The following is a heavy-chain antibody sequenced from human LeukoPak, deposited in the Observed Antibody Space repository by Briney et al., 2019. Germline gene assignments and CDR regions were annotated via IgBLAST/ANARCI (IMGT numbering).Heavy chain of an antibody. CDR1: GFTFSSYA. CDR3: ARDLEGYYGSGSFQDY. CDR2: ISGSGGST. V-gene: IGHV3-23*01. D-gene: IGHD3-10*01. J-gene: IGHJ4*02. Sequence: GGSLRLSCAASGFTFSSYAMSWVRQAPGKGLEWVSAISGSGGSTYYADSVKGRFTISRDNSKNTLYLQMNSLRAEDTAVYYCARDLEGYYGSGSFQDYWGQGTLVTVSS.